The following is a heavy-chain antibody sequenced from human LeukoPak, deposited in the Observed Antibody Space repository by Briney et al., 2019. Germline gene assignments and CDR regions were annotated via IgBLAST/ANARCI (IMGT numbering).Heavy chain of an antibody. D-gene: IGHD1-26*01. CDR1: GGSIRSSYYY. V-gene: IGHV4-61*05. CDR2: IYYSGST. Sequence: PSETLSLTCTVSGGSIRSSYYYWGWIRQPPGKGLEWIGYIYYSGSTNYNPSLKSRVTISVDTSKNQFSLKLSSVTAADTAVYYCASGIVGATTAWDYWGQGTLVTVSS. J-gene: IGHJ4*02. CDR3: ASGIVGATTAWDY.